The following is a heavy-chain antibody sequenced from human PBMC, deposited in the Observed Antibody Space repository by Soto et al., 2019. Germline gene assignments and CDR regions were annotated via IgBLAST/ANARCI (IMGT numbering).Heavy chain of an antibody. CDR2: INAGNGDT. CDR1: GITFSSYA. CDR3: ARAISGYVT. D-gene: IGHD5-12*01. V-gene: IGHV1-3*01. Sequence: QVQLVQSGAEVKKPGASVKVSCKASGITFSSYAMHWVRQAPGQRLEWMGWINAGNGDTRYSQIFQGRVTLTRDTTASTVDLDLSSLRSEDTAIYYCARAISGYVTWGQGTLVTVSS. J-gene: IGHJ5*02.